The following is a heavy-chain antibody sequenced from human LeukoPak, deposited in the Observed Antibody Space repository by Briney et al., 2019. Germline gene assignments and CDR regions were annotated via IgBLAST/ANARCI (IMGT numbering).Heavy chain of an antibody. CDR2: ISASGGTT. J-gene: IGHJ4*02. V-gene: IGHV3-23*01. D-gene: IGHD6-13*01. Sequence: GGSLRLSCAASGFTFNNYAMSWVRQAPGKGLEWVSAISASGGTTYYADSVKGRFTISRDNSKNTLYLQMNSLRAEDTAVYYCASAGTRISFDYWGQGTLVTVSS. CDR1: GFTFNNYA. CDR3: ASAGTRISFDY.